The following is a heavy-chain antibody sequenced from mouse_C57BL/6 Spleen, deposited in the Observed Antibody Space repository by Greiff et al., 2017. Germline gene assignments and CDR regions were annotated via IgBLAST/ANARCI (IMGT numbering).Heavy chain of an antibody. J-gene: IGHJ3*01. Sequence: EVQVVESEGGLVQPGSSMKLSCTASGFTFSDYYMAWVRQVPEKGLEWVANINYDGSSTYYLDSLKSRFIISRDNAKNILYLQMSSLKSEDTATYYCARDDDGAWFAYWGQGTLVTVSA. D-gene: IGHD2-3*01. CDR2: INYDGSST. V-gene: IGHV5-16*01. CDR1: GFTFSDYY. CDR3: ARDDDGAWFAY.